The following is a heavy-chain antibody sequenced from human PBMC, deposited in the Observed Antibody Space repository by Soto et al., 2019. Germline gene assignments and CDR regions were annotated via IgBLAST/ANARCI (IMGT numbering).Heavy chain of an antibody. J-gene: IGHJ5*02. Sequence: ASVKVSCKASGFTFTSSAMHWVRQAPGQRLEWMGWINAGNGNTKYSQKFQGRVTITRDTSASTAYMELSSLRSEDTAVYYCARGSVWQQRLKDPWGQGTLVTVSS. D-gene: IGHD6-13*01. CDR1: GFTFTSSA. CDR3: ARGSVWQQRLKDP. V-gene: IGHV1-3*01. CDR2: INAGNGNT.